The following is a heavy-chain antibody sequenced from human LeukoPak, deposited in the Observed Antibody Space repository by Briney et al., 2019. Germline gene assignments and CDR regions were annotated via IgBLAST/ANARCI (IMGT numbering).Heavy chain of an antibody. D-gene: IGHD6-6*01. V-gene: IGHV4-39*01. Sequence: PSETLSLTCTVSGGSISSTSCYWGWIRQPPGKGLEWIGSIYYSGSTSYNPSLRSRVTISVDTSKDQFSLKLSSVAAADTAVYYCARTQYSTSPEGYYYYYMDVWGKGTTLTVSS. J-gene: IGHJ6*03. CDR1: GGSISSTSCY. CDR2: IYYSGST. CDR3: ARTQYSTSPEGYYYYYMDV.